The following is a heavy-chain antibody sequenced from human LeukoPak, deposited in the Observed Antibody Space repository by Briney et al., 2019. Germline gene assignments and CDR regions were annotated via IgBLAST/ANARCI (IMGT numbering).Heavy chain of an antibody. CDR1: GFTFSSYA. CDR3: AMRTLGYCSSTSCYFHFDY. V-gene: IGHV3-30*04. Sequence: LRLSCAASGFTFSSYAMHCVRQAPGKGLEGVAVISYDGSNIYYADSVKGRFTISRDNSKNTLYLQMNSLRAEDTAVYYCAMRTLGYCSSTSCYFHFDYWGQGTLVTVSS. D-gene: IGHD2-2*01. J-gene: IGHJ4*02. CDR2: ISYDGSNI.